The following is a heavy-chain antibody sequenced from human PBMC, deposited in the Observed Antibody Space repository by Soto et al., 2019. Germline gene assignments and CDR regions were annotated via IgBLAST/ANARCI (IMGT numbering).Heavy chain of an antibody. V-gene: IGHV1-18*01. CDR1: GYTFASYG. D-gene: IGHD2-21*01. CDR3: ARGHHGESSSAY. CDR2: ISTYNGNT. J-gene: IGHJ4*02. Sequence: QVQLVQSGAEVKKPGASVKVSCKASGYTFASYGISWVRQAPGQGLAWMGWISTYNGNTNYAQRTQGRVTMTTKTSTSTGYMELRSLVSDDTAVDYCARGHHGESSSAYWGQGTLVTVSS.